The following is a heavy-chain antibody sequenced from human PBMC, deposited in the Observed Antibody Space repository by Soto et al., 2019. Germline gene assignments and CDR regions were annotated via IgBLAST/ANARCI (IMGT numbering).Heavy chain of an antibody. CDR1: GGSISSSSYY. CDR2: IYYSGST. CDR3: ARRVRTHYYYYGMDV. J-gene: IGHJ6*02. Sequence: TSETLSLTCTVSGGSISSSSYYWGWIRQPPGKGLEWIGSIYYSGSTYYNPSLKSRVTISVDTSKNQFSLKLSSVTAADTAVYYCARRVRTHYYYYGMDVWGQGTTVTVSS. V-gene: IGHV4-39*01.